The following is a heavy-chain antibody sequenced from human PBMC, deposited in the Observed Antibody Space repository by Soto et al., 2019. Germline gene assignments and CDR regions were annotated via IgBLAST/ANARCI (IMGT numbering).Heavy chain of an antibody. CDR3: ARDRHGDEIDY. J-gene: IGHJ4*02. CDR2: IYYSGST. Sequence: QVQLQESGPGLVKPSQTLFLTCTVSGASISSGTYYWTWIRQHPGKGLEWIGYIYYSGSTYYNPSLKSRLTMSVDTSKNQFSLKLSSVTAADTAVYFCARDRHGDEIDYWGQGTLVTVSS. V-gene: IGHV4-31*03. CDR1: GASISSGTYY. D-gene: IGHD4-17*01.